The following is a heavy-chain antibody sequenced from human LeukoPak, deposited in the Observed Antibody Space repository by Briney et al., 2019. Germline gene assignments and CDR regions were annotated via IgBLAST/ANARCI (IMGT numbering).Heavy chain of an antibody. J-gene: IGHJ5*02. CDR1: GGSISSGGYY. Sequence: SETLSLTCTVSGGSISSGGYYWSWIRQHPGKGLEWIGYIYYSGSTYYNPSLKSRVTISVDTSKNQFSLKLSSVTAADTAVYYCARDLGRSSSWSKYSWFDPWGQGTLVAVSS. CDR2: IYYSGST. D-gene: IGHD6-13*01. CDR3: ARDLGRSSSWSKYSWFDP. V-gene: IGHV4-31*03.